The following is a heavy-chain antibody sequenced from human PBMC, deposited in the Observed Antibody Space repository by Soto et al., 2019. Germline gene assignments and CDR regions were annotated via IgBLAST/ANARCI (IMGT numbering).Heavy chain of an antibody. V-gene: IGHV1-69*13. D-gene: IGHD6-19*01. CDR3: ARALYSSGWYHAFDI. CDR2: IIPIFGTA. CDR1: GGTFSSYA. Sequence: ASVKVSCKASGGTFSSYAISWVRHAPGQGLEWMGGIIPIFGTANYAQKFQGRVTITADESTSTAYMELSSLRSEDTAVYYCARALYSSGWYHAFDIWGQGTMVTVSS. J-gene: IGHJ3*02.